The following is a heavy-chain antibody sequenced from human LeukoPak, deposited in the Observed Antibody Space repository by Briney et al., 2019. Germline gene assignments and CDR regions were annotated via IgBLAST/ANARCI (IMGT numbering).Heavy chain of an antibody. D-gene: IGHD6-13*01. V-gene: IGHV3-30-3*01. CDR1: GFTFSNFA. Sequence: GGSLRLSCAASGFTFSNFAMHWVRQAPGKGLEWVAVISYDGTNTYYIDSVKGRFTISRDNSGNTVYLQMNSLRPEDTAVYYCARGGSSWYGDYFDNWGQGTLVTVSS. CDR2: ISYDGTNT. CDR3: ARGGSSWYGDYFDN. J-gene: IGHJ4*02.